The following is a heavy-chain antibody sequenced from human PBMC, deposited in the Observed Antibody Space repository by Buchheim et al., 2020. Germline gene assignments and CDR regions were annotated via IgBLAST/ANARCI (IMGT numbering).Heavy chain of an antibody. CDR2: IYIGNSDT. Sequence: EVQLVQSGAEEKKPGESLKISCKGSGYSFTNYWIGWVRQMPGKGLEWMGIIYIGNSDTRYSPSFQGQFTISAEKSITTAYPQWSSLKASDTAMYYCARQDNWNAPPREYWGQGTL. CDR3: ARQDNWNAPPREY. CDR1: GYSFTNYW. V-gene: IGHV5-51*01. J-gene: IGHJ4*02. D-gene: IGHD1-20*01.